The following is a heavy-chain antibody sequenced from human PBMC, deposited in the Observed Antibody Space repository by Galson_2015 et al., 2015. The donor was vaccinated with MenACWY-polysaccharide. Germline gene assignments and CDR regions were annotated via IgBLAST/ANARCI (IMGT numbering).Heavy chain of an antibody. Sequence: SLRLSCAASEFSFSNYWMSWVRQAPGKGLQWVANIKQDGGEKYYVDSVKGRFSISRDNAKNLLYLQMDILRPEDTAVFYCARFPHDVWTGYYPNWYFDLWGRGTLVTVSS. V-gene: IGHV3-7*01. CDR3: ARFPHDVWTGYYPNWYFDL. CDR2: IKQDGGEK. CDR1: EFSFSNYW. J-gene: IGHJ2*01. D-gene: IGHD3/OR15-3a*01.